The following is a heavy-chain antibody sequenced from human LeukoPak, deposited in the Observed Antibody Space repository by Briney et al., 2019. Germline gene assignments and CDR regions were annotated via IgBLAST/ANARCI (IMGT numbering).Heavy chain of an antibody. D-gene: IGHD3-10*01. CDR2: TYYRSKWYN. V-gene: IGHV6-1*01. J-gene: IGHJ4*02. CDR1: GDSVSSNSAA. Sequence: SQTLSLTCDISGDSVSSNSAAWNWIRQSPPRGLEWLGRTYYRSKWYNDYAVSLKSRMTINADTSKNQFSLQLNSVTPEDTAVYYCAKGRWALFDCWGQGTLVIVSS. CDR3: AKGRWALFDC.